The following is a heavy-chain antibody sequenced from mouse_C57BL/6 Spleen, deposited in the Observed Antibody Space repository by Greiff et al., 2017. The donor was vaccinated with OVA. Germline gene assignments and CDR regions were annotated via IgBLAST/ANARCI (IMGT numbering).Heavy chain of an antibody. J-gene: IGHJ3*01. CDR3: AMLDYDYDVAY. D-gene: IGHD2-4*01. CDR1: GFTFSDYG. Sequence: EVQVVESGGGLVKPGGSLKLSCAASGFTFSDYGMHWVRQAPEKGLEWVAYISSGSSTIYYADTVKGRFPISRDNAKNTLFLQMTSLRSEDTARDYCAMLDYDYDVAYWGQGTLVTVSA. CDR2: ISSGSSTI. V-gene: IGHV5-17*01.